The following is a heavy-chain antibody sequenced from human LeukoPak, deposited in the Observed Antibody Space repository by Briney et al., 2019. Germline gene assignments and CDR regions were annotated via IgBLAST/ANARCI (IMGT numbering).Heavy chain of an antibody. Sequence: SGGSLRLSCAGSGFTFSSYGMHWVRQAPGKGLEWVAVISNDGIKKYYADSVKGRFTISRNNSKNTPYLQMNSLRVEDTAVYYCAKDVGYYGSGSYYSDWGQGTLVTVSS. J-gene: IGHJ4*02. CDR2: ISNDGIKK. CDR1: GFTFSSYG. CDR3: AKDVGYYGSGSYYSD. D-gene: IGHD3-10*01. V-gene: IGHV3-30*18.